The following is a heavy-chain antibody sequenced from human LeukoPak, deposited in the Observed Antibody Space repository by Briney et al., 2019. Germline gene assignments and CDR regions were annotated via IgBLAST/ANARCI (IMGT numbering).Heavy chain of an antibody. CDR3: ARDRSGSLDY. J-gene: IGHJ4*02. CDR1: GGSISSGGYY. D-gene: IGHD3-10*01. CDR2: IYHSGST. Sequence: SETLSLTCTVSGGSISSGGYYWSWIRQPPGKGLEWIGYIYHSGSTYYNPSLKSQVTISVDRSKNQFSLKLSSVTAADTAVYYCARDRSGSLDYWGQGTLVTVSS. V-gene: IGHV4-30-2*01.